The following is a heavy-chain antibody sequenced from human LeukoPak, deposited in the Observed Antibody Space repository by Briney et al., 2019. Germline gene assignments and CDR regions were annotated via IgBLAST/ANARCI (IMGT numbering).Heavy chain of an antibody. J-gene: IGHJ4*02. V-gene: IGHV4-31*03. CDR1: GGSINSASYY. Sequence: SETLSLTCSVSGGSINSASYYWSWIRQHPGKGLEWIGFIYYSGDTYYNPSLKSRVSISVDTPNNQFSLKLSSVTAADTAVYYCARDYSRIAAAGPKGPDYWGQGTLVTVSS. D-gene: IGHD6-13*01. CDR3: ARDYSRIAAAGPKGPDY. CDR2: IYYSGDT.